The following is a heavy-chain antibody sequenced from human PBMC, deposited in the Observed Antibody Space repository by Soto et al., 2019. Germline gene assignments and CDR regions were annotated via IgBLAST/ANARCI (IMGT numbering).Heavy chain of an antibody. Sequence: EVQLLESGGGLVRPGRSLRLSCAASGFTFYNYAMNWVRQAPGKGLEWVSTISGGGDGTYYADSVKGRFTSSRDNASNTVYLQMNSLRAEHTAVYSCAKKGLGSLASYCTTGDCHYAFDVWGQGTLVTVSS. V-gene: IGHV3-23*01. CDR2: ISGGGDGT. D-gene: IGHD2-8*01. J-gene: IGHJ3*01. CDR3: AKKGLGSLASYCTTGDCHYAFDV. CDR1: GFTFYNYA.